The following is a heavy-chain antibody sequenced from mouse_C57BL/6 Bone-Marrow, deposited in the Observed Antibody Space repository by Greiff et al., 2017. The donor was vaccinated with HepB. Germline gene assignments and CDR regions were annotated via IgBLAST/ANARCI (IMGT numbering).Heavy chain of an antibody. V-gene: IGHV1-63*01. Sequence: QVQLQQSGAELVRPGTSVKMSCKASGYTFTNYWIGWAKQRPGHGLEWIGDIYPGGGYTNYKEKFKGKATLTADKSSSTAYMQFSSLTSEDSAIYYCARRRGPYYYAMDYWGQGTSVTVSS. D-gene: IGHD3-3*01. CDR3: ARRRGPYYYAMDY. J-gene: IGHJ4*01. CDR2: IYPGGGYT. CDR1: GYTFTNYW.